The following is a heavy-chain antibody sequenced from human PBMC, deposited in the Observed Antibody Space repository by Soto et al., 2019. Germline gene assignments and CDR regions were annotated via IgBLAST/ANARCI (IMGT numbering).Heavy chain of an antibody. J-gene: IGHJ5*02. CDR2: IHYSGST. CDR1: GGSISSGDFC. D-gene: IGHD3-10*01. CDR3: ARGITMVLGVLGWFDP. Sequence: QVQLQESGPGLVKPSQTLSLTCTVSGGSISSGDFCWSWLRQPPGKGLEWIGYIHYSGSTYYTPSLKCRVTISLDTSKNQFSLKLSSVTAADTAVYYCARGITMVLGVLGWFDPWGQGTLVTVSS. V-gene: IGHV4-30-4*01.